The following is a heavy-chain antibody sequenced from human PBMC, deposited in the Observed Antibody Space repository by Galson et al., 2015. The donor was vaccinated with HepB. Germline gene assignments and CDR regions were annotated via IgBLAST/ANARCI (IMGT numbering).Heavy chain of an antibody. V-gene: IGHV3-30*04. J-gene: IGHJ4*02. CDR1: GFIFSIYA. CDR2: MSYDGSIK. D-gene: IGHD3-22*01. Sequence: SLRLSCAASGFIFSIYAMHWVRQAPGKGLEWVAVMSYDGSIKYYADYVQGRFTISRDNSKKTLYLQMNSLRAEDTAVYYCARGNKFFYDSSGYRLDSWGQGTPVTVSS. CDR3: ARGNKFFYDSSGYRLDS.